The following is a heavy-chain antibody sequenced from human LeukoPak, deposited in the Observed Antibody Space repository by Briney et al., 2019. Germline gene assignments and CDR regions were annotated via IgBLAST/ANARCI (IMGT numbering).Heavy chain of an antibody. J-gene: IGHJ4*02. CDR1: GFTFSSYN. V-gene: IGHV3-21*01. Sequence: GGSLRLSCAASGFTFSSYNMNWVRQAPGKGLEWVSAISDRSRYIYYAGSVKGRFTISRDNTKNSLYPQINSLRAEDTAVYYCARDGMGAWYGLDYWGQGNLVTVSS. CDR2: ISDRSRYI. CDR3: ARDGMGAWYGLDY. D-gene: IGHD6-19*01.